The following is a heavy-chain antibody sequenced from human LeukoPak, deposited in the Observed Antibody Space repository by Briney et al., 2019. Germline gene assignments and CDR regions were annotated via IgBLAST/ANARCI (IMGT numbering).Heavy chain of an antibody. J-gene: IGHJ3*02. CDR3: ARDCRGRCDAFDI. D-gene: IGHD2-15*01. Sequence: GRSLRLSCSASGFTFNNYGMHWVRQAPGKGLEWVALIWYDGSLKYYADSVKGRFTISRDNSKNTLYLQMTSLRAEDTAVYYCARDCRGRCDAFDIWGQGTMVSVSS. V-gene: IGHV3-33*01. CDR2: IWYDGSLK. CDR1: GFTFNNYG.